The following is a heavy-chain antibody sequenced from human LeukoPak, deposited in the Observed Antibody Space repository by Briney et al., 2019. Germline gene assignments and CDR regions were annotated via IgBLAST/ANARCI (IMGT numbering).Heavy chain of an antibody. CDR1: GFTFSSFA. CDR2: IYTGGNT. J-gene: IGHJ4*02. V-gene: IGHV3-66*01. CDR3: ARGQVGLDY. D-gene: IGHD1-26*01. Sequence: PGGSLRLSCAASGFTFSSFAMYWVRQAPGKGLDWVSVIYTGGNTYYADSVKGRFTISRDHSKNTLYLQMNSLRAEDTAVYYYARGQVGLDYWGQGTLVTVSS.